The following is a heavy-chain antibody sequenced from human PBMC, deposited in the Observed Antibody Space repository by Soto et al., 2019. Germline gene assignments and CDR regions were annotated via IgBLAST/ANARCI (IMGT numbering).Heavy chain of an antibody. CDR1: GGSIGSFY. CDR2: IYASRAT. D-gene: IGHD2-15*01. Sequence: SETLSLTCTVSGGSIGSFYWSWIRQSPGGTLEWIGYIYASRATTYNPSLESRITMSVDIPNNEFSLDLTSVTAADTAVYYCASSRSFDGSSYHHYFHFWGQGTLVTVSA. CDR3: ASSRSFDGSSYHHYFHF. J-gene: IGHJ4*02. V-gene: IGHV4-59*01.